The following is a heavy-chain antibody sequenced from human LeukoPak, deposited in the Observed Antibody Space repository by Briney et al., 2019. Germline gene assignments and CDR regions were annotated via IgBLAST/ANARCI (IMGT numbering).Heavy chain of an antibody. D-gene: IGHD2-15*01. V-gene: IGHV3-48*03. J-gene: IGHJ4*02. Sequence: TGGSLRLSCAASGFTFSSYEMNWVRQAPGKGLEWVSYISSSGNTIYYADSVKGRFTISRDNAKNSLYLQMNSLRAEDTAVYYCARDVGYYPQYYFDYWGQGTLVTVSS. CDR3: ARDVGYYPQYYFDY. CDR1: GFTFSSYE. CDR2: ISSSGNTI.